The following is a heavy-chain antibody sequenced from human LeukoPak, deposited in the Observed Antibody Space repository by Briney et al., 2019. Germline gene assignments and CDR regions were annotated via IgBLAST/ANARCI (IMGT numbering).Heavy chain of an antibody. D-gene: IGHD2-2*01. Sequence: SETLSLTCTVSGDSINTYYWCWIRQPAREGLEWIWRIYTSGSTNYNPSLKSRVPMSVDTSKNQFSLKLTSVTAADTAVYYCARHPDSSTSWGIPPHYFDYWGQGTLVTVSS. CDR2: IYTSGST. CDR1: GDSINTYY. J-gene: IGHJ4*02. CDR3: ARHPDSSTSWGIPPHYFDY. V-gene: IGHV4-4*07.